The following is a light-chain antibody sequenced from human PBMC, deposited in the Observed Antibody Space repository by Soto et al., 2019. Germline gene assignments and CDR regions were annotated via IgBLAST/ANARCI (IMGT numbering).Light chain of an antibody. Sequence: QLVLTQSSSASASLGSSVKLTCTLSSAHSSYIIAWHHQQPGKAPRYLMKLEGSGSYNKGSGVPDRFSGSSSGADRYLTISNLQFEDEANYYCETGDSNTRVFGGGTKLTVL. J-gene: IGLJ2*01. CDR1: SAHSSYI. CDR2: LEGSGSY. V-gene: IGLV4-60*02. CDR3: ETGDSNTRV.